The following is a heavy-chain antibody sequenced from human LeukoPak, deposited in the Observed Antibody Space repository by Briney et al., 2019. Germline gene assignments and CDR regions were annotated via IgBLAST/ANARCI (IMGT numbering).Heavy chain of an antibody. D-gene: IGHD3-10*01. CDR1: GFTFDDYA. Sequence: GGSLRLSCTASGFTFDDYAMRWVRHAPGKGLEWVSGISWNSGDIEYADSVKGRFTISRDNAKNSLFLQMNGLRVEDTAVYYCASSGTRGVINGHWGQGTLVTVSS. CDR3: ASSGTRGVINGH. CDR2: ISWNSGDI. J-gene: IGHJ4*02. V-gene: IGHV3-9*01.